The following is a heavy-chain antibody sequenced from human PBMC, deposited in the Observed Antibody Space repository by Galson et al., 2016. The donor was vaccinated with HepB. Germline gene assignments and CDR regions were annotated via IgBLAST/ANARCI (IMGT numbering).Heavy chain of an antibody. D-gene: IGHD5-18*01. CDR3: AGGRGVQRWLMAGNGMDV. J-gene: IGHJ6*02. Sequence: SVKVSCKASGGTFSSYAISWVRQAPGQGLEWMGGIIPIFGTANYAQRFQGRVTITADESTSTAYMELSSLRSEDTAVYYCAGGRGVQRWLMAGNGMDVWGQGTTVTVSS. CDR1: GGTFSSYA. CDR2: IIPIFGTA. V-gene: IGHV1-69*13.